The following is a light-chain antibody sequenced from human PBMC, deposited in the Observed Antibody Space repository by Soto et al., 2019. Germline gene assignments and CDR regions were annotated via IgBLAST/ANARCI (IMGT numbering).Light chain of an antibody. V-gene: IGLV2-8*01. CDR2: EVS. J-gene: IGLJ2*01. Sequence: QSALTQPPSASGSPGQSVTISCTGTSSDVGCYNYVSWYQQHPGKAPKLLIYEVSKRPSGVPDRFSGSKSGNTSSLTVSGLQAEDEADYYCSFYAGSNNLVVFGGGTKLTVL. CDR3: SFYAGSNNLVV. CDR1: SSDVGCYNY.